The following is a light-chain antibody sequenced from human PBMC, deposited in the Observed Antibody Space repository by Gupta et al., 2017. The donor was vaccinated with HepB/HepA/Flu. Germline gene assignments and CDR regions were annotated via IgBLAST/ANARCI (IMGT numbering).Light chain of an antibody. Sequence: DIQMTQSPSSLSASVGDRVTITCRASQSISSYLHRYQQKPGKAPKLLIYAASMVKSGIPSRVRGSGAGTDFTLTISRLQPEDFATYYCQQSDSTPLTLGEGTKVEIK. CDR1: QSISSY. CDR2: AAS. V-gene: IGKV1-39*01. J-gene: IGKJ4*01. CDR3: QQSDSTPLT.